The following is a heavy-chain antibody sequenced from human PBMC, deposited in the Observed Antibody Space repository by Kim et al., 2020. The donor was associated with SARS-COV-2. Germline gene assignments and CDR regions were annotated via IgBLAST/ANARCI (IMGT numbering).Heavy chain of an antibody. D-gene: IGHD3-9*01. Sequence: GGSLRLSCAASGFTFSSYAMRWVRQAPGKGLEWVSAISGSGGSTYYADSVKGRFTISRDNSKNTLYLQMNSLRAEDTAVYYCALFDWSSFAAFDIWGQGTMVTVSS. CDR2: ISGSGGST. J-gene: IGHJ3*02. V-gene: IGHV3-23*01. CDR1: GFTFSSYA. CDR3: ALFDWSSFAAFDI.